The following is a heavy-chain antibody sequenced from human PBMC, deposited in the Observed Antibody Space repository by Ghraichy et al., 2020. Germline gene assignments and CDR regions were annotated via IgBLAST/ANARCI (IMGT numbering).Heavy chain of an antibody. D-gene: IGHD5-12*01. CDR1: GGSISSYY. J-gene: IGHJ5*02. Sequence: SETQSLTCTVSGGSISSYYWSWIRQPPGKGLEWIGYIYYSGSTNYNPSLKSRVTISVDTSKNQFSLKLSSVTAADTAVYYCARGGGYERGSWFDPWGQGTLVTVSS. CDR3: ARGGGYERGSWFDP. CDR2: IYYSGST. V-gene: IGHV4-59*01.